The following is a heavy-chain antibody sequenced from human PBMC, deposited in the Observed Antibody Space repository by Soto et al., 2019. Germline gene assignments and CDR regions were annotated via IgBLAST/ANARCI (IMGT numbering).Heavy chain of an antibody. CDR3: ARSPNVPYFDY. V-gene: IGHV3-33*01. CDR1: GFTFSSYG. Sequence: GGSLRLSCAASGFTFSSYGMHWVRQAPGKGLEWVAVIWYDGSNKYYADSVKGRFTISRDNSKNTLYLQMNSLRAEDTAVYYCARSPNVPYFDYWGQGTLVTVS. D-gene: IGHD2-2*01. CDR2: IWYDGSNK. J-gene: IGHJ4*02.